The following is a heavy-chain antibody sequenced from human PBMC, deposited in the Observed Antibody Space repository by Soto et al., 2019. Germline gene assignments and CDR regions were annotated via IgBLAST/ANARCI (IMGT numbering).Heavy chain of an antibody. V-gene: IGHV3-30*18. CDR1: GFTFNSYG. CDR3: AKDLMGDRSGYHDGGDY. J-gene: IGHJ4*02. CDR2: ISYDGSNK. Sequence: QVQLVESGGGVVQPGRSLRLSCAASGFTFNSYGMHWVRQAPGKGLEWVAIISYDGSNKYYADSVTGRFTISRDNSKNTLYLQMKSLRDEDTAVYYGAKDLMGDRSGYHDGGDYWGQGTLVTVSS. D-gene: IGHD3-22*01.